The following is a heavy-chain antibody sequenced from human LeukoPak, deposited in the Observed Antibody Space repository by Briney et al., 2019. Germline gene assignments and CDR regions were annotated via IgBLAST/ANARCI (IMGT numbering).Heavy chain of an antibody. J-gene: IGHJ4*02. CDR2: IYHSGST. V-gene: IGHV4-38-2*02. Sequence: PSETLSLTCTVSGYSISSGYYWGWIRQPPGKGLEWIGSIYHSGSTYYNPSLKSRVTISVDTSKNQFSLKLSSVTAADTAVYYCAGALEGIVALSHFDYWGQGTLVTVSS. CDR1: GYSISSGYY. D-gene: IGHD2-15*01. CDR3: AGALEGIVALSHFDY.